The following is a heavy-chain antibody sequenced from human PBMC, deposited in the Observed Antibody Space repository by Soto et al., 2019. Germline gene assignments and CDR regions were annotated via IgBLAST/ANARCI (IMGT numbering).Heavy chain of an antibody. D-gene: IGHD2-15*01. V-gene: IGHV4-31*03. CDR1: GGSISSGGYY. Sequence: QVQLQESGPGLVKPSQTLSLTCTVSGGSISSGGYYWSWIRQHPGKGLEWIGYIYYSESTYYNPSLQCRVTLSVDKSQNQCSLKLSSVTAADTAVYYCAIERGYCSGGSCYSYWYFDLCGRGTLVTVSS. CDR3: AIERGYCSGGSCYSYWYFDL. CDR2: IYYSEST. J-gene: IGHJ2*01.